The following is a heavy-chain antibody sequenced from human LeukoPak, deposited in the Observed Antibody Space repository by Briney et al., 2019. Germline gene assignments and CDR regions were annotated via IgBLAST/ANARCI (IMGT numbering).Heavy chain of an antibody. CDR1: GGSLSGHY. CDR3: ARRGTGYFEWLYSYYFDY. V-gene: IGHV4-34*01. Sequence: PSETLSLTCSVSGGSLSGHYWTWIRQPPGKGLEWIGEINHSGSPNYNPSLKSRVTIPVDTPKNQLPLTLSSVTAADTAVYYWARRGTGYFEWLYSYYFDYRGQGTLVAVSS. J-gene: IGHJ4*02. D-gene: IGHD3-9*01. CDR2: INHSGSP.